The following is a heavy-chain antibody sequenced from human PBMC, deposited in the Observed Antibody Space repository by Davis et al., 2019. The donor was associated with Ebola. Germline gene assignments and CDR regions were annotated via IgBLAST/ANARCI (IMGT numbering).Heavy chain of an antibody. Sequence: PGGSLRLSCAASGFIFRNYGIHWVRQAPGRGLEWVAVMSYDGSKEYYRDSVKGRFTITRDSSTSTLYLQMNSLGVEDTAVYYCARAVGAAQRAYYDYWGQGTLVTVSS. J-gene: IGHJ4*02. CDR1: GFIFRNYG. V-gene: IGHV3-30*03. CDR3: ARAVGAAQRAYYDY. CDR2: MSYDGSKE. D-gene: IGHD1-26*01.